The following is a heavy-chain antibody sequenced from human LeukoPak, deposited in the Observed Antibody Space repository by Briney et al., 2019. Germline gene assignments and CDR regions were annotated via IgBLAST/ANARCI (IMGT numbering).Heavy chain of an antibody. CDR1: GGTFSSYA. CDR3: ATIAASDAEYFQH. CDR2: IIPIFGTA. V-gene: IGHV1-69*13. D-gene: IGHD6-6*01. Sequence: SVKVSCTASGGTFSSYAISWVRQAPGQGLEWMGGIIPIFGTANYAQKFQGRVTITADESTSTAYMELSSLRSDDTAVYYCATIAASDAEYFQHWGQGTLVTVSS. J-gene: IGHJ1*01.